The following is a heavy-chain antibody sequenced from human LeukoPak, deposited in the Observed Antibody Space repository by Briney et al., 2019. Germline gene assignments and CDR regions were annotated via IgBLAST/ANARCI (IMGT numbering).Heavy chain of an antibody. CDR2: ISAYNGNT. Sequence: ASVKVSCKASGYTFTSYGISWVRQAPGQGLEWMGWISAYNGNTNYAQKLQGRVTMTTDTSTGTAYMELRSLRSDDTAVYYCARGMSGWELLGWFDPWGQGTLVTVSS. CDR3: ARGMSGWELLGWFDP. V-gene: IGHV1-18*01. CDR1: GYTFTSYG. D-gene: IGHD1-26*01. J-gene: IGHJ5*02.